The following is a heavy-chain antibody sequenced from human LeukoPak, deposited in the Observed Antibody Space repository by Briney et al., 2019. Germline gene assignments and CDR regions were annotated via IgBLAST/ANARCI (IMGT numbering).Heavy chain of an antibody. J-gene: IGHJ4*02. D-gene: IGHD2-15*01. V-gene: IGHV1-24*01. CDR3: ATDLYCSGGSCYVFDY. CDR1: GYTLTELS. CDR2: FDPEDGET. Sequence: ASVKVSCKVSGYTLTELSMHWARQAPGKGLEWMGGFDPEDGETIYAQKFQGRVTMTEDTSTDTAYMELSSLRSEDTAVYYCATDLYCSGGSCYVFDYWGQGTLVTVSS.